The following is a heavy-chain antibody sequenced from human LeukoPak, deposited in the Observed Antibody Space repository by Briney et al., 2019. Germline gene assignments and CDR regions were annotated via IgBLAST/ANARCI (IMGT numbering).Heavy chain of an antibody. CDR3: ARALAAAAGRRAGMMGD. J-gene: IGHJ4*02. V-gene: IGHV1-46*01. CDR2: INPSGGST. Sequence: ASGKVSCKASGNTFTRYYIHWVRQAPGQGLEWMGIINPSGGSTSNAQKFRGRVTMTSDMSTSTVYMELSSLRSEDTAVYYCARALAAAAGRRAGMMGDWGQGTLVTVSS. D-gene: IGHD6-13*01. CDR1: GNTFTRYY.